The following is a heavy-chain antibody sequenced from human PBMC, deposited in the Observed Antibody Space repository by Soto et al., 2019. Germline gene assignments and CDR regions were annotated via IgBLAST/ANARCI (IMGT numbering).Heavy chain of an antibody. V-gene: IGHV4-39*01. CDR3: ASINIVVVPAAIDTGDYYYYYMDV. Sequence: ETLSLTCTVSGGSISSSSYYWGWIRQPPGKGLEWIGSIYYSGSTYYNPSLKSRVTISVDTSKNQFSLKLSSVTAADTAVYYCASINIVVVPAAIDTGDYYYYYMDVWGKGTTVTVSS. J-gene: IGHJ6*03. D-gene: IGHD2-2*01. CDR2: IYYSGST. CDR1: GGSISSSSYY.